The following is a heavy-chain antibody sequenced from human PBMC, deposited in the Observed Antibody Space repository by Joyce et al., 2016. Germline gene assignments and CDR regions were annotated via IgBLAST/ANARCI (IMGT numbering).Heavy chain of an antibody. CDR3: ARVPGFH. J-gene: IGHJ4*02. CDR1: GFTVSNNY. CDR2: IYSGGDT. Sequence: EVQLVESGGGLIQPGGSLRLSCAASGFTVSNNYLTWFSQVQGKGLEWVSFIYSGGDTYYAASVKGRFTISRDKNTLYLQMNSLRVEDTAVYYCARVPGFHWGQGTLVTVSS. V-gene: IGHV3-53*01.